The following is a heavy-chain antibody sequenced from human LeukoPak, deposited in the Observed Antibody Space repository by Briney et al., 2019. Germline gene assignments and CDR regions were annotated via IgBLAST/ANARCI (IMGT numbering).Heavy chain of an antibody. D-gene: IGHD3-10*01. J-gene: IGHJ4*02. V-gene: IGHV3-74*01. CDR2: IVGDGTSA. CDR3: ARDQPYYYGSGSYSPFDY. CDR1: GFSFSSYW. Sequence: PGGSLRLSCAASGFSFSSYWMHWVRQVPGKGLVWVARIVGDGTSATYADSVKGRFTISRDNSKNTLYLQMNSLRAEDTAVYYCARDQPYYYGSGSYSPFDYWGQGTLVTVSS.